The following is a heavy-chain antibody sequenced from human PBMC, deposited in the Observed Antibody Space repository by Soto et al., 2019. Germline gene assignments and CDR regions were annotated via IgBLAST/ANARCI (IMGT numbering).Heavy chain of an antibody. CDR3: AYGSSSAWIDF. CDR2: AYFSGGNT. J-gene: IGHJ4*02. V-gene: IGHV4-39*01. Sequence: SETLSLTCSVSGDSMRGYHFYWAWIRQAPGKGLEWIGSAYFSGGNTYYNPSLKSRVSIFVDTSKNEFSLRLTSLTAADTAVYFCAYGSSSAWIDFWGQGTLVTVST. D-gene: IGHD6-25*01. CDR1: GDSMRGYHFY.